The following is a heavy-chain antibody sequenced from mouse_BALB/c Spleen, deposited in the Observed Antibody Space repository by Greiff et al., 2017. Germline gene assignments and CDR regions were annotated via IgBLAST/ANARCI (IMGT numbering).Heavy chain of an antibody. Sequence: VQLQQSGAELMKPGASVKISCKATGYTFSSYWIEWVKQRPGHGLEWIGEILPGSGSTNYNEKFKGKATFTADTSSNTAYMQLSSLTSEDSAVYYCAREGGRGGFAYWGQGTLVTVSA. CDR3: AREGGRGGFAY. CDR2: ILPGSGST. CDR1: GYTFSSYW. D-gene: IGHD1-1*01. V-gene: IGHV1-9*01. J-gene: IGHJ3*01.